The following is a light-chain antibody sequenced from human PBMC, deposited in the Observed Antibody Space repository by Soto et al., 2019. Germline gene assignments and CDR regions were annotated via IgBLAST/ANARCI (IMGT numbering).Light chain of an antibody. V-gene: IGLV1-44*01. CDR2: SNN. J-gene: IGLJ2*01. Sequence: QSVLTQPPSASGTPGQSVTISCSGSSSNIGSNTVNWYQQLPGTAPKLLIYSNNQRPSGVPDRFSGSKSGTSDSLAISGLQSEDEADYYCAAWDDSLNGVVFGGGTKLTVL. CDR1: SSNIGSNT. CDR3: AAWDDSLNGVV.